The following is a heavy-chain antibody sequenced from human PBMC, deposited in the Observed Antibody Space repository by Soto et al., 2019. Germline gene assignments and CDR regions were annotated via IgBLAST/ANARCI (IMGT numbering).Heavy chain of an antibody. CDR3: VRPLPSGQTHARDV. V-gene: IGHV3-53*01. CDR1: GLPVAGSY. CDR2: IYNDGTT. D-gene: IGHD3-10*01. Sequence: HPGVSLRLSCVASGLPVAGSYMAWVRQAPGKGLEWASVIYNDGTTYYSQSVEGRFTISRDTSKNTLYLQMDRLRDEDTAVYYCVRPLPSGQTHARDVWGQGTTVTVSS. J-gene: IGHJ6*02.